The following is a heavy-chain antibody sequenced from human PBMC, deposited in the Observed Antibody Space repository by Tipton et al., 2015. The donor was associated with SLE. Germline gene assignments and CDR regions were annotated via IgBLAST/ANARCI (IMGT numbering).Heavy chain of an antibody. CDR2: INHSGST. D-gene: IGHD1-7*01. Sequence: TLSLTCAVSGGSISSSNWWSWVRQPPGKGLEWIGEINHSGSTNYNPSLKSRVTISVDTSKNQFSLKLSSVTAADTAVYYCARDRRLELHAFDIWGQGTMVTVSS. V-gene: IGHV4-4*02. CDR3: ARDRRLELHAFDI. CDR1: GGSISSSNW. J-gene: IGHJ3*02.